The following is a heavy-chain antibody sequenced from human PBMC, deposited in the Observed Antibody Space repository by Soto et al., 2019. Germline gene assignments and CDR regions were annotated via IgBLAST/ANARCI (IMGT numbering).Heavy chain of an antibody. J-gene: IGHJ4*02. Sequence: GGSLRLCCAASGFTFSSYAMSWVRQAPGKGLEWVSAISGSGGSTYYADSVKGRFTISRDNSKNTLYLQMNSLRAEDTAVYYCAKDGIAAALYYSDYWGQGTLVTVSS. V-gene: IGHV3-23*01. CDR2: ISGSGGST. CDR3: AKDGIAAALYYSDY. D-gene: IGHD6-13*01. CDR1: GFTFSSYA.